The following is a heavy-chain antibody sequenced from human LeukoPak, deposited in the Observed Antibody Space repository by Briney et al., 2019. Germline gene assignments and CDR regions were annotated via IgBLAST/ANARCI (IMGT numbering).Heavy chain of an antibody. CDR3: ARARERYWYFDL. CDR1: GFTFSSYW. J-gene: IGHJ2*01. Sequence: PGGSLRLSCAASGFTFSSYWMHWVRQAPGKGLVWVSRINSDGSSTSYADSVKGRFTISRDNAKNTLYLQMNSLRAEDTVVYYCARARERYWYFDLWGRGTLVTVSS. D-gene: IGHD1-1*01. CDR2: INSDGSST. V-gene: IGHV3-74*01.